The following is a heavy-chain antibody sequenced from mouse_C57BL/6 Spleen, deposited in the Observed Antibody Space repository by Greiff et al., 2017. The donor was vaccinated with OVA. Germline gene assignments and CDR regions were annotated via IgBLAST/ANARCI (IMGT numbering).Heavy chain of an antibody. D-gene: IGHD2-4*01. Sequence: QVQLQQPGAELVMPGASVKLSCKASGYTFTSYWMHWVKQRPGQGLEWIGEIDPSDSYTNYNQKFKGKSTLTVDKSSSTAYMQLSSLTSEDSAVYYCARWRDYDLDYFDYWGQGTTLTVSS. CDR2: IDPSDSYT. CDR3: ARWRDYDLDYFDY. V-gene: IGHV1-69*01. J-gene: IGHJ2*01. CDR1: GYTFTSYW.